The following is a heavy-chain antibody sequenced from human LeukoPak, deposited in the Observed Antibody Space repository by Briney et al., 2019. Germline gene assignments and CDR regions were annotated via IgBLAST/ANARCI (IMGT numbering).Heavy chain of an antibody. CDR2: INWNGGST. CDR1: GFTFDDYG. D-gene: IGHD6-13*01. Sequence: GGSLRLSCAASGFTFDDYGMSWVRQVPGKGLEWVSGINWNGGSTGYADSVKGRFTISRDNAKNSLYLQMNSLRAEDTALYYCARVDSSAFYYYYMDVWGKGTTVTVSS. V-gene: IGHV3-20*04. CDR3: ARVDSSAFYYYYMDV. J-gene: IGHJ6*03.